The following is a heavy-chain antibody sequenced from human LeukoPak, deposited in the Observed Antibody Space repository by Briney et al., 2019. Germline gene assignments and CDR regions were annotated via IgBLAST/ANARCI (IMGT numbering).Heavy chain of an antibody. J-gene: IGHJ4*02. Sequence: SQTLSLTCTVSGGSISSGDYYWSWIRQPPGKGLEWIGYIYYSGSTYYNPSLKSRVTISVDTSKNQFSLKLSSVTAADTAVYYCARDRYSSSWYHDYWGQGTQVTVSS. CDR1: GGSISSGDYY. CDR3: ARDRYSSSWYHDY. CDR2: IYYSGST. V-gene: IGHV4-30-4*01. D-gene: IGHD6-13*01.